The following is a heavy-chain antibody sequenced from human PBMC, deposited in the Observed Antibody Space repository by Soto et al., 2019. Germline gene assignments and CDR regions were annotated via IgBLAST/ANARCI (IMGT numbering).Heavy chain of an antibody. Sequence: GGSLRLSCAASGFTFSSYGMHWVRQAPGKGLEWVAVIWYDGSNKYYADSVKGRFTISRDNSKNTLYLQMNSLRAEDTAVYYCARSSTKVVYYYMDVWGKGTTVTVSS. CDR3: ARSSTKVVYYYMDV. V-gene: IGHV3-33*01. CDR2: IWYDGSNK. J-gene: IGHJ6*03. D-gene: IGHD3-10*01. CDR1: GFTFSSYG.